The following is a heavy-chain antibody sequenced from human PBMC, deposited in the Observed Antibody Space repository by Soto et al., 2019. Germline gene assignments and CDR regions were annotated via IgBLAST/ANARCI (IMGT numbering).Heavy chain of an antibody. CDR1: GFTFSYYW. V-gene: IGHV3-74*01. D-gene: IGHD2-2*02. CDR3: ARGREPATAIFDY. J-gene: IGHJ4*02. Sequence: GGSLRLSCAASGFTFSYYWMHWVRQAPGKGLVWVSRINTDGISTNHADSVKGRFTISRDNAKNTLYLQMNSLRAEDTAVYYCARGREPATAIFDYWGQGSLVTVSS. CDR2: INTDGIST.